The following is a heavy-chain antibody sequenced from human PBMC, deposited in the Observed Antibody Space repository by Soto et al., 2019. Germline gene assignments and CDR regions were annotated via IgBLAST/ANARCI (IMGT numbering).Heavy chain of an antibody. J-gene: IGHJ4*02. CDR1: GFTFRSYG. CDR2: ISYDGSNK. CDR3: AKELTQDLWFGPKGPNGY. D-gene: IGHD3-10*01. V-gene: IGHV3-30*18. Sequence: PGWSLRLSCGASGFTFRSYGMHWVRQAPGKGLEWVAVISYDGSNKYYADSVKGRFTISRDNSKNTLYLQMNSLRAEDTAVYYCAKELTQDLWFGPKGPNGYWGQGTLVTVSS.